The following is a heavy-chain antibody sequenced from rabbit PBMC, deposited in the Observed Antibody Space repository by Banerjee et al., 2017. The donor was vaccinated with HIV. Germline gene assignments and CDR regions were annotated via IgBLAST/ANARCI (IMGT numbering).Heavy chain of an antibody. J-gene: IGHJ4*01. D-gene: IGHD6-1*01. CDR3: VRDAGDVLYGYVDLNL. Sequence: SGFDFSSYGVSWVRQAPGKGLEWIGYIDPIFTSAYYASWVNGRFSISRENTQNTVSLQMNSLTAADTATYFCVRDAGDVLYGYVDLNLWGPGTLVTVS. CDR1: GFDFSSYG. V-gene: IGHV1S47*01. CDR2: IDPIFTSA.